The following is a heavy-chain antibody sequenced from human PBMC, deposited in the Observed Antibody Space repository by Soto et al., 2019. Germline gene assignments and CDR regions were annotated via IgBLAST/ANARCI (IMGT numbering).Heavy chain of an antibody. D-gene: IGHD3-16*01. J-gene: IGHJ6*03. CDR2: IYSGGST. CDR1: GFTVSSNY. Sequence: GGSLRLSCAASGFTVSSNYMSWVRQAPGKGLEWVSVIYSGGSTYYADSVKGGFTISRDNSKKTLYLQMNSLRAEDTAVYYCARGPGEEYPGPPTEYYYYMDVWGKGTTVTVSS. CDR3: ARGPGEEYPGPPTEYYYYMDV. V-gene: IGHV3-66*01.